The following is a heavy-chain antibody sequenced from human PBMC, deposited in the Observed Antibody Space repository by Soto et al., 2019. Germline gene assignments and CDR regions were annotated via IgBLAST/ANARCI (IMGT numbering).Heavy chain of an antibody. CDR3: AREALELRPRVDAFDI. CDR1: GGSISSGGYY. D-gene: IGHD1-7*01. J-gene: IGHJ3*02. Sequence: PSETLSLTCTVSGGSISSGGYYWSWIRQHPGKGLEWIGYIYYSGSTYYNPSLKSRVTISVDTSKNQFSLKLSSVTAADTAVYYCAREALELRPRVDAFDIWGQGTMVTVS. V-gene: IGHV4-31*03. CDR2: IYYSGST.